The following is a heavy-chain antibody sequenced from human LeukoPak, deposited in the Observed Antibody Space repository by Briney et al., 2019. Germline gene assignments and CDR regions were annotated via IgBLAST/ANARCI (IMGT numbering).Heavy chain of an antibody. V-gene: IGHV4-59*02. D-gene: IGHD2/OR15-2a*01. J-gene: IGHJ4*02. Sequence: SETLSLTCVVSGASVSTSHWNWIRQLPGKGLEWIGCLSYTGKTDYNPSLTSRVTISLGTSKNQVYLKLRSVTAADTAVYYCSEGYFEPFAHWGQGTLVTVSS. CDR1: GASVSTSH. CDR2: LSYTGKT. CDR3: SEGYFEPFAH.